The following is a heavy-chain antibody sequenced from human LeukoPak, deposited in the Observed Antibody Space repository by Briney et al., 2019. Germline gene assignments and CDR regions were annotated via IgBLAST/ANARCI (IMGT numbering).Heavy chain of an antibody. CDR2: ISGSGGSA. J-gene: IGHJ4*02. Sequence: KAGGSLRLSCAASGFTFSSYAMSWVRQAPGKGLEWGSAISGSGGSANYADSVEGRFTISRDNSKNTLYLQMNSLRAEDTAVYYCAKSISVPGRRPEYYFDYWGQGTLVTVSS. D-gene: IGHD6-19*01. CDR1: GFTFSSYA. V-gene: IGHV3-23*01. CDR3: AKSISVPGRRPEYYFDY.